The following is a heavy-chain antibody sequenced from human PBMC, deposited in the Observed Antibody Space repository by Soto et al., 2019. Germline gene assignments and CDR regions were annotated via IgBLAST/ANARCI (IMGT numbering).Heavy chain of an antibody. V-gene: IGHV4-59*02. CDR3: AGGGMTTVPY. CDR2: IYYRGYT. J-gene: IGHJ4*02. Sequence: PSETLSLTCTVSSSSVSSYYWNWIRQSPGKGLEWIGYIYYRGYTNYNPSLKSRITISVDTSKNQFSLKLSSVTPADTAVYYCAGGGMTTVPYWGQGTLVTVSS. CDR1: SSSVSSYY. D-gene: IGHD4-17*01.